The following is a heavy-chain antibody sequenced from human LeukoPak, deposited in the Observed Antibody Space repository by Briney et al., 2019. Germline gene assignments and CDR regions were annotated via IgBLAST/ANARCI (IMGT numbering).Heavy chain of an antibody. J-gene: IGHJ5*02. CDR1: GDSLSNYY. CDR2: ISDTGKT. Sequence: SETLSLTCSVSGDSLSNYYWGWLRQSPGKGLEWIGYISDTGKTDSNPSLKSRVSISLDMTKKQFSLILRAVTAADTALYYCATGYHEPFVTWGAGKLVTVSS. V-gene: IGHV4-59*01. CDR3: ATGYHEPFVT. D-gene: IGHD2-2*01.